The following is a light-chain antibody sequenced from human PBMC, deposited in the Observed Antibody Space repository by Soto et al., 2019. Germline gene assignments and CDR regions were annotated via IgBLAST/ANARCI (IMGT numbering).Light chain of an antibody. CDR1: QNVNNF. V-gene: IGKV3-11*01. Sequence: EVVLTQSPATLSLSPGERATFSCRASQNVNNFLAWYQQKPGQAPRLLIYDASNRATGIPARFSGSGSGTDSTLTISSLESEDFAVYYCQQRSNWPPITFGQGTRLEIK. CDR3: QQRSNWPPIT. CDR2: DAS. J-gene: IGKJ5*01.